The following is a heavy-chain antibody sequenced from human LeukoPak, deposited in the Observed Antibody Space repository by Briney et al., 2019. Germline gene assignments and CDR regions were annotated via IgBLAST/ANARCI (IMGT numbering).Heavy chain of an antibody. CDR3: ARAKGGSSSGDY. CDR1: GYTFTSYY. Sequence: ASVKVSCKASGYTFTSYYMHWVRQAPGQGLEWMGWISGYNGNTNYAQNLQGRVTMTTDTSTSTAYMEVRSLRSDDTAMFYCARAKGGSSSGDYWGQGTLVTVSS. J-gene: IGHJ4*02. D-gene: IGHD6-6*01. CDR2: ISGYNGNT. V-gene: IGHV1-18*04.